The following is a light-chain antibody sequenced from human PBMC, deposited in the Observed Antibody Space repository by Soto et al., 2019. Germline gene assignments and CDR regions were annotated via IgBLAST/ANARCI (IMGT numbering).Light chain of an antibody. CDR3: MQALQTPFT. V-gene: IGKV2-28*01. CDR2: LGS. Sequence: DIVMTQSPLSLPVTPGEPASISCRSSQSLLHSNGYNYLDWYLQKPGQSPQLLIYLGSNRASGVPDRFSGSGSGKDFTLKISRVEADDVGVYYCMQALQTPFTFGPGTKVDIK. CDR1: QSLLHSNGYNY. J-gene: IGKJ3*01.